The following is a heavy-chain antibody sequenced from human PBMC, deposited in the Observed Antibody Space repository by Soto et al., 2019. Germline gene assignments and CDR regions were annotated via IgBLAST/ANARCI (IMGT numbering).Heavy chain of an antibody. V-gene: IGHV1-8*01. D-gene: IGHD3-10*01. CDR1: GYTFTTYD. J-gene: IGHJ3*02. CDR3: ARYCFGSGTPDAFDI. CDR2: MDTNSGNT. Sequence: QAQLVQSGAEVKKPGASVKVSCKSSGYTFTTYDIHWVRQAAGQGLEWMGWMDTNSGNTAFAQNFQGRLTLTRNTSMSTAYMELSSLRSEDTAVYYCARYCFGSGTPDAFDIWGQGTVVTVSS.